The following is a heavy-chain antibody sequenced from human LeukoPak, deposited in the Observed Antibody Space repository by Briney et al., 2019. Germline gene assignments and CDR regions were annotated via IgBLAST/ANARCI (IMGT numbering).Heavy chain of an antibody. J-gene: IGHJ4*02. D-gene: IGHD3-10*01. Sequence: SETLSLTCTVSGGSISSYYWSWIRQPPGKGLEWIGYIYYSGSTNYNPSLKSRVTISVDTSKNQFSLKLSSVTAADTAVYYCAREMRFGEDYFDYWGQGTLVTVSS. CDR2: IYYSGST. CDR3: AREMRFGEDYFDY. V-gene: IGHV4-59*01. CDR1: GGSISSYY.